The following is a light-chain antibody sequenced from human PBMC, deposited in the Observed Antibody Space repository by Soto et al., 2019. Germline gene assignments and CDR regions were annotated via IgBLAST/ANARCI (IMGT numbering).Light chain of an antibody. Sequence: QSALSQPPSVCGSPGQSITISCTGTISDVGGYNYVSWYQQHPGKAPKLMIYEVSNRPSGVSNRFSGYKSGNTASLTISGLQAEDEADYYCSSYTSSSTRVFGTGTKVTV. V-gene: IGLV2-14*01. CDR1: ISDVGGYNY. CDR2: EVS. CDR3: SSYTSSSTRV. J-gene: IGLJ1*01.